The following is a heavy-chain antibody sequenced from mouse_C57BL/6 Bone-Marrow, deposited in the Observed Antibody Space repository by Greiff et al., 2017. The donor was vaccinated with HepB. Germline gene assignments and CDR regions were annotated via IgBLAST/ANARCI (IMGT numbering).Heavy chain of an antibody. Sequence: EVQLQQSGAELARPGASVKLSCKASGYTFTSYGISWVKQRTGQGLEWIGRIDPANGNTKYAPKFQGKATITADTSSNTAYLQLSSLTSEDTAIYYCARGGHYGAWFAYWGQGTLVTVSA. CDR3: ARGGHYGAWFAY. CDR1: GYTFTSYG. CDR2: IDPANGNT. V-gene: IGHV14-3*01. D-gene: IGHD1-1*01. J-gene: IGHJ3*01.